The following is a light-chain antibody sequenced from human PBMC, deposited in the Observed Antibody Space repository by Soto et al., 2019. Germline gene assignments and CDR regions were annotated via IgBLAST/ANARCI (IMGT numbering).Light chain of an antibody. Sequence: QSALTQPASVSGSPGQSITISCTGTSSDVGGYNYVSWYQQHPGKAPKLMIYDVSNRPSGVSDRFSGSKSGNTASLTISGLQADDEADYYCSSYTSSSSLMVFGRGTKVTVL. J-gene: IGLJ2*01. CDR1: SSDVGGYNY. CDR3: SSYTSSSSLMV. CDR2: DVS. V-gene: IGLV2-14*01.